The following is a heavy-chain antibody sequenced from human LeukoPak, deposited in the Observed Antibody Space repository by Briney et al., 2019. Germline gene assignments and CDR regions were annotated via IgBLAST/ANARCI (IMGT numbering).Heavy chain of an antibody. J-gene: IGHJ4*02. CDR3: AKGGIVGATTGGDIDY. Sequence: GSLGLSCAASGFTFSSYAMSWVRQAPGKGLEWVSAISGSGGSTYYADSVKGRFTISRDNSKNTLYLQMNSLRAEDTAVYYCAKGGIVGATTGGDIDYWGQGTLVTVSS. CDR1: GFTFSSYA. CDR2: ISGSGGST. D-gene: IGHD1-26*01. V-gene: IGHV3-23*01.